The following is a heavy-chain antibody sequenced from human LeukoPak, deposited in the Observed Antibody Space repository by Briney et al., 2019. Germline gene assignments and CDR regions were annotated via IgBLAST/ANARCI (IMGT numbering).Heavy chain of an antibody. CDR3: ASNVVVTEHTAFDI. V-gene: IGHV3-48*03. J-gene: IGHJ3*02. CDR1: GFTFSSYE. D-gene: IGHD2-21*02. Sequence: GGSLRLSCAASGFTFSSYEMNWVRQAPGKGLEWVSYISSSGSTIYYADSVKGRFTISRDNAKNSLYLQMNSLRAEDTAVYYCASNVVVTEHTAFDIWGQGTMVTVSS. CDR2: ISSSGSTI.